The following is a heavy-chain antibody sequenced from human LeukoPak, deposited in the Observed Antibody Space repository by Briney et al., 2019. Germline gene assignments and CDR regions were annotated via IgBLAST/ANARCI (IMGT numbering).Heavy chain of an antibody. CDR3: AREIYYDSSAYDY. D-gene: IGHD3-22*01. Sequence: SETLSLTCTVSGDSLVSGHYWGWIRQPPGQGLEWVGSVYHSGSIYYNPSLKSRVIMSVDTSKNQFSLKLSSLTAADTAIYYCAREIYYDSSAYDYWGQGTLVTVSS. J-gene: IGHJ4*02. V-gene: IGHV4-38-2*02. CDR1: GDSLVSGHY. CDR2: VYHSGSI.